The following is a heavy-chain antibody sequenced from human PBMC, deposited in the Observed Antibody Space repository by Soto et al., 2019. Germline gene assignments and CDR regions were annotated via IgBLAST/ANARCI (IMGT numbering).Heavy chain of an antibody. CDR3: AKDKGGTPYYFDS. Sequence: EVQLVESGGGLVQPGRSLRLSCAVSGFNLGNYAMHWVRQAPGKGLELVAGINWNSDKVGYASSVKGRFTISRGNAKNSVYLQMNTRTTEDTARYYCAKDKGGTPYYFDSWGQGILVTVSS. CDR2: INWNSDKV. D-gene: IGHD6-25*01. CDR1: GFNLGNYA. V-gene: IGHV3-9*01. J-gene: IGHJ4*02.